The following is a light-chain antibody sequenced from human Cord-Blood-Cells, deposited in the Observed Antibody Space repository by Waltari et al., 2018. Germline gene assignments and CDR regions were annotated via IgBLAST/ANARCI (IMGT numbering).Light chain of an antibody. J-gene: IGLJ1*01. V-gene: IGLV2-23*01. CDR3: CSYAGSSTYV. CDR1: SSDVGSYNL. CDR2: EGS. Sequence: SAVTQPAAVSGSPGQSITISCTGTSSDVGSYNLVSCYQQHTGKAPKLMIYEGSKRPSGVSNRFSGSKSGNTASLTLSGLQAEHEADSYCCSYAGSSTYVSGTGTKVTVL.